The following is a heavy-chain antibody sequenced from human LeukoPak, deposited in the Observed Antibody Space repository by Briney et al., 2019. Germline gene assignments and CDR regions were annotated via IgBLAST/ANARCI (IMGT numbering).Heavy chain of an antibody. CDR2: ISTYNGNT. J-gene: IGHJ3*02. CDR3: ARPRIDYYDSSGYYWRDAFDI. D-gene: IGHD3-22*01. V-gene: IGHV1-18*01. Sequence: ASVKLSCKASGYTFTSYGISWVRQAPGQGLEGMGWISTYNGNTHYAQTLQGRVTMTTDTSTSTAYMELRSLRSDDTAAYYCARPRIDYYDSSGYYWRDAFDIWGQGTMVTVSS. CDR1: GYTFTSYG.